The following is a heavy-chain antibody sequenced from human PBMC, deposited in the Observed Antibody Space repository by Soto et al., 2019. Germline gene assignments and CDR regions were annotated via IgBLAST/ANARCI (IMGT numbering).Heavy chain of an antibody. J-gene: IGHJ4*02. CDR2: IYYSGST. CDR1: GGSISSGDYY. Sequence: QVQLQESGPGLVKPSQTLSLTCTVSGGSISSGDYYWSWLRQPPGKGLEWIGYIYYSGSTYYNPSLTSRVTLSVDTSKNQFPLKLSSVTAADTAVYYCAREATIAARLDSWGQGTLVTVSS. CDR3: AREATIAARLDS. V-gene: IGHV4-30-4*01. D-gene: IGHD6-6*01.